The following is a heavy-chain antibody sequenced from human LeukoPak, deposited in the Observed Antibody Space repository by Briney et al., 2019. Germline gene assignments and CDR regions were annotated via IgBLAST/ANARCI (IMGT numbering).Heavy chain of an antibody. CDR2: ISGSGGST. V-gene: IGHV3-23*01. D-gene: IGHD3-22*01. Sequence: GGSLRLSCAASGFTVSSNYMSWVRQAPGKGLEWVSAISGSGGSTYYADSVKGRFTISRDNSKNTLYLQMNSLRAEDTAVYYCAKDQKLSYYDSSGYPDYWGQGTLVTVSS. J-gene: IGHJ4*02. CDR3: AKDQKLSYYDSSGYPDY. CDR1: GFTVSSNY.